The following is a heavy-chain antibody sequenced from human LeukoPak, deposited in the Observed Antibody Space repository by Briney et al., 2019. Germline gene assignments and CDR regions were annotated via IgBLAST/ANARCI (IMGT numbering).Heavy chain of an antibody. CDR2: IYYSGST. V-gene: IGHV4-39*01. CDR3: ARSFSSGWYDHYYYYMDV. J-gene: IGHJ6*03. Sequence: PSETLSLTCTVSGGSISSSSYYWGWIRQPPGKGLEWIGSIYYSGSTYYNPSLKSRVTISVDTSKNQFSLKLSSVTAADTAVYYCARSFSSGWYDHYYYYMDVWGKGTTVTVSS. D-gene: IGHD6-19*01. CDR1: GGSISSSSYY.